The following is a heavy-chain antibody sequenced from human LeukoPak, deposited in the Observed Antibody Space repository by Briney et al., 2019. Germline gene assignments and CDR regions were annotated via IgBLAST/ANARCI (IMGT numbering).Heavy chain of an antibody. Sequence: GGSLRLSCAASGFTFSSYAMHWVRQAPGKGLEWVAVISYDGSNKYYADSVKGRFTISRDNSKNTLYLQMNSLRAEDTAVYYCAREYGGGLDYWGQGTLVTVSS. J-gene: IGHJ4*02. CDR1: GFTFSSYA. D-gene: IGHD3-10*01. V-gene: IGHV3-30*01. CDR3: AREYGGGLDY. CDR2: ISYDGSNK.